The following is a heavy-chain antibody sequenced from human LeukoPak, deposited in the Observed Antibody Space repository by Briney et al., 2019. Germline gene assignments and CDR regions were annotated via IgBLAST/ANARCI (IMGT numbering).Heavy chain of an antibody. CDR2: TYYRSKWYN. D-gene: IGHD2-8*01. CDR3: GRKFAGKRIAGNGPQCFYY. J-gene: IGHJ4*02. V-gene: IGHV6-1*01. Sequence: SQTLSLTCAISGDSVSSNSAAWNWIRQSPSRGLEWLGRTYYRSKWYNDYAVSVKSRITINPDTSKNQFSLQLNSLTPEDTAVYYCGRKFAGKRIAGNGPQCFYYLGQGTLVTVSS. CDR1: GDSVSSNSAA.